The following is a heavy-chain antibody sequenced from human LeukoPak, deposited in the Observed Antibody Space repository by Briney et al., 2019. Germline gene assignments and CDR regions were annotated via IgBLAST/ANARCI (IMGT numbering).Heavy chain of an antibody. J-gene: IGHJ4*02. Sequence: GGSPRLSCAASGFTFSSYGMHWVRQAPGKGLEWVAVISYDGSNKYYADSVKGRFTISRDNSKNTLYLQMNSLRAEDTAVYYCAKARLSMAGYIDYWGQGTLVTVSS. CDR1: GFTFSSYG. V-gene: IGHV3-30*18. D-gene: IGHD6-19*01. CDR2: ISYDGSNK. CDR3: AKARLSMAGYIDY.